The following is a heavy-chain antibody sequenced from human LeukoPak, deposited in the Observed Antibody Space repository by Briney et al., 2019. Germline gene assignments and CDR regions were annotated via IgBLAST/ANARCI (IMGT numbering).Heavy chain of an antibody. CDR3: ARGGDYGDYEGQYYFDY. CDR2: INHSGST. J-gene: IGHJ4*02. CDR1: GGSFSGYY. D-gene: IGHD4-17*01. V-gene: IGHV4-34*01. Sequence: SETLSLTCAVYGGSFSGYYWSWIRQPPGKGLEWMGEINHSGSTNYNPSLKSRVTISVDTSKNQFSLKLSSVTAADTAVYYCARGGDYGDYEGQYYFDYWGQGTLVTVSS.